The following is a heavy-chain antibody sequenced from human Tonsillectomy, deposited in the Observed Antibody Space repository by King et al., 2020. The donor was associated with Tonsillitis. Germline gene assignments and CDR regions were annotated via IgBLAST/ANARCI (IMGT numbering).Heavy chain of an antibody. CDR3: ARGYCYSTRWTYYFDY. J-gene: IGHJ4*02. Sequence: VPLQESGPGLVKSSETLTLTCTVSGDSIRGDYWSWIRQPPGKGLEWIGYVFHSGITNYNPSLKSRVTMSVDTSKNQLSLRLSSVTAADTAVYYCARGYCYSTRWTYYFDYWGQGTLVTVSS. V-gene: IGHV4-59*01. CDR2: VFHSGIT. CDR1: GDSIRGDY. D-gene: IGHD2-2*01.